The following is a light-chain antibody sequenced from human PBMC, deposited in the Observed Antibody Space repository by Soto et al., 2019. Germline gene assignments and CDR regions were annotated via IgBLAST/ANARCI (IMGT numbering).Light chain of an antibody. CDR1: SSDIGGYDY. J-gene: IGLJ1*01. Sequence: QSVRTQPASVSGSPGQTITISCTGTSSDIGGYDYVSWYQQRPGKAPKLMIYEVRYRPSGVSNRFSGSKSGNTASLTISGLQAEDEAVYYCCSYTRTSNHYFFGSGTKVTVL. V-gene: IGLV2-14*01. CDR2: EVR. CDR3: CSYTRTSNHYF.